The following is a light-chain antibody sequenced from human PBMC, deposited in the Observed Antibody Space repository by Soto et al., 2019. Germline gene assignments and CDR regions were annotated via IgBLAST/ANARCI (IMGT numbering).Light chain of an antibody. J-gene: IGKJ1*01. CDR3: QQYNTFWT. Sequence: IQMTQSPSFLSASVGDRVTITCRASQGISSYLAWYQQKPGKAPKLLIYAASTLQSGGPSRFSGSGSGTEFTLTISSLQPEDFATYYCQQYNTFWTFGQGTKVDIK. CDR1: QGISSY. V-gene: IGKV1-9*01. CDR2: AAS.